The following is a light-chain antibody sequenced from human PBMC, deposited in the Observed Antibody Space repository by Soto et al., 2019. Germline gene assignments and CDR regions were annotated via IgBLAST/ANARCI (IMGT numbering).Light chain of an antibody. Sequence: QSALTQPASVSGSPGQSITISCTGTSSDVGGYNYVSWYQLHPGKAPKLMIYDVSNRPSGVSNRFSGSKSGNTASLTISGLQAEDEADYYCSSYTSSSTYVVFGGGTNLTVL. J-gene: IGLJ2*01. CDR2: DVS. V-gene: IGLV2-14*01. CDR1: SSDVGGYNY. CDR3: SSYTSSSTYVV.